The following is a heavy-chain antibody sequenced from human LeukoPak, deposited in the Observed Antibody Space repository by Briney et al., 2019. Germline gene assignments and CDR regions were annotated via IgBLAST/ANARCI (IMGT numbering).Heavy chain of an antibody. Sequence: GASVKVSRKASGYTFTSYGISWVRQAPGQGLEWMGWISAYNGNTNYAQKLQGRVTMTTDTSTSTAYMELRSLRSDDTAVYYCARSPRSVVVVAATPYDYWGQGTLVTVSS. J-gene: IGHJ4*02. D-gene: IGHD2-15*01. CDR1: GYTFTSYG. CDR3: ARSPRSVVVVAATPYDY. V-gene: IGHV1-18*04. CDR2: ISAYNGNT.